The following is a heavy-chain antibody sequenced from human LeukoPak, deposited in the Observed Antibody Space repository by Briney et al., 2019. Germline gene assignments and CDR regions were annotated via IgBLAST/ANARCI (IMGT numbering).Heavy chain of an antibody. J-gene: IGHJ4*02. D-gene: IGHD5-12*01. Sequence: ASVKVSCKASGYTFTGYYMHWVRQAPGQGLEWMGWINPNSGGTNYAQKFQGRVAMTGDTSISTAYMELSRLRSDDTAVYYCARAPRIVATDSFDYWGQGTLVTVSS. CDR1: GYTFTGYY. CDR3: ARAPRIVATDSFDY. CDR2: INPNSGGT. V-gene: IGHV1-2*02.